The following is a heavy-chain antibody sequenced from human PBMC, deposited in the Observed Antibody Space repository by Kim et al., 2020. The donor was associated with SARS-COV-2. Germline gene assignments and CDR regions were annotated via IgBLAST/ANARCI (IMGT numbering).Heavy chain of an antibody. D-gene: IGHD5-12*01. Sequence: TAHYAQKFQGRVTITADESTSTAYMELSSLRSEDTAVYYCARGGGYAPVWGQGTMVTVSS. J-gene: IGHJ3*01. CDR2: TA. V-gene: IGHV1-69*01. CDR3: ARGGGYAPV.